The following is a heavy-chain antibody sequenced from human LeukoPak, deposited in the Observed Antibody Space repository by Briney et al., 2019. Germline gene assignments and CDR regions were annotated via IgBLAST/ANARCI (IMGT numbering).Heavy chain of an antibody. CDR1: GASISSSTDY. D-gene: IGHD2-15*01. J-gene: IGHJ4*02. Sequence: SETLSLTCTVSGASISSSTDYWGWIRQPPGKGLEWIANIYYSGSTYYNPSLKSRVTISVDTSKNQFSLKLSSVTAADTAVYYCARGPQRRWWRRYYFDYWGQGTLVTVSS. V-gene: IGHV4-39*07. CDR3: ARGPQRRWWRRYYFDY. CDR2: IYYSGST.